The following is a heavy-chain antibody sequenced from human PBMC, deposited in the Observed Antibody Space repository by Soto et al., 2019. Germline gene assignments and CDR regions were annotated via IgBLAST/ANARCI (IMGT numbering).Heavy chain of an antibody. D-gene: IGHD3-16*01. Sequence: GGSLRLSCAASVFTFSSYGMHWVRQAPGKGLEWVAVISYDGSNKYYADSVKGRFTISRDNSKNTLYLQMNSLRAEDTAVYYCAKDRPRWGYYYYGMDVWGQGTTVTVSS. CDR2: ISYDGSNK. CDR1: VFTFSSYG. V-gene: IGHV3-30*18. J-gene: IGHJ6*02. CDR3: AKDRPRWGYYYYGMDV.